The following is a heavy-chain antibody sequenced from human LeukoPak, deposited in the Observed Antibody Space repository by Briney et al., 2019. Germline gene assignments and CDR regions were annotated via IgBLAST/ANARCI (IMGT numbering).Heavy chain of an antibody. J-gene: IGHJ4*02. CDR1: GFTFGSYA. Sequence: PGGSLRLSCVASGFTFGSYAIHWVRRAPGKGLEWVAVISHDGSNKYYIESVKGRFTISRDNSKNTLYLQMNSLRAEDTAVYYCATAPLYSSSWYFRGYFDDWGQGTLVTVSS. D-gene: IGHD6-13*01. CDR2: ISHDGSNK. CDR3: ATAPLYSSSWYFRGYFDD. V-gene: IGHV3-30-3*01.